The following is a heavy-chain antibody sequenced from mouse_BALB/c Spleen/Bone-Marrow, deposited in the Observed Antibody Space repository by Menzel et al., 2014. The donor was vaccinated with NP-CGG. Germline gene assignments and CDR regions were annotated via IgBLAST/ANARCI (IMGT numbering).Heavy chain of an antibody. CDR2: IHPNSGNT. CDR1: GYTFTSSW. V-gene: IGHV1S130*01. D-gene: IGHD3-2*02. J-gene: IGHJ2*01. CDR3: ARSGFDY. Sequence: QVQLQQSGSVLVRPGASVKLSCKASGYTFTSSWMHCAKQRPGQGLEWIGEIHPNSGNTNYNEKFKGKATLTVDTSSSTAYVDLSSLTSEDSAVYYCARSGFDYWGQGTTLTVSS.